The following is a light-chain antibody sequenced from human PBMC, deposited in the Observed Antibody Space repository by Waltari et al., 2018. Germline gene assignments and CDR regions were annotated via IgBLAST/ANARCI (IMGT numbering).Light chain of an antibody. Sequence: QSVLTQPSSASGTPRQWHTISCSGSNSNIGRTTVNCYQQFPGAAPTLLVYNSLQRPSGVPDRFSGSKSGTSASLAILGVRPEDEADYYCATWDDSLNGPVFGGGTKLTVL. CDR2: NSL. J-gene: IGLJ2*01. CDR1: NSNIGRTT. CDR3: ATWDDSLNGPV. V-gene: IGLV1-44*01.